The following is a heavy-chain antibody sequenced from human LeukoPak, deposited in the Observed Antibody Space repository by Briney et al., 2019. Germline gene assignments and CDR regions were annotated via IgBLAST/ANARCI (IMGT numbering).Heavy chain of an antibody. CDR3: ARDKLLEYGILLDP. Sequence: GGSLSLSCAASGFTVSSNYMSWVRQAPGKGLEWVSVIYSGGSTYYADSVKGRFTISRDNSKNTLYLQMNSLSAEDTAVYYCARDKLLEYGILLDPWGRGTLVSVSS. J-gene: IGHJ5*02. CDR1: GFTVSSNY. V-gene: IGHV3-66*01. CDR2: IYSGGST. D-gene: IGHD3-3*02.